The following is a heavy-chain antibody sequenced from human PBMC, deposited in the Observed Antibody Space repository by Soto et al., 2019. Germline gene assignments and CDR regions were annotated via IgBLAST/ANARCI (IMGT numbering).Heavy chain of an antibody. J-gene: IGHJ6*02. CDR2: IIPIFGTA. CDR3: ARVYYGSGSYYRSPYYYYGMDV. Sequence: ASVKVSCKASGGTFSSYAISWVRQAPGQGLEWMGGIIPIFGTANYAQKFQGRVTITADESTSTAYMELSSLRSEDTAVYYCARVYYGSGSYYRSPYYYYGMDVWGQGTTVTVSS. D-gene: IGHD3-10*01. CDR1: GGTFSSYA. V-gene: IGHV1-69*13.